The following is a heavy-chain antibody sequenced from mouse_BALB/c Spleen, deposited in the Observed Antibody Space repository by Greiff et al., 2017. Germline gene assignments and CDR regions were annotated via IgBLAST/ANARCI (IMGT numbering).Heavy chain of an antibody. CDR3: ARDTSYDPYAMDY. V-gene: IGHV2-9*02. J-gene: IGHJ4*01. Sequence: VHLVESGPGLVAPSQSLSITCTVSGFSLTSYGVHWVRQPPGKGLEWLGVIWAGGSTNYNSAIMSRLSISKDNSKSQVFLKMNSLQTDDTAMYYCARDTSYDPYAMDYWGQGTSVTVSS. D-gene: IGHD2-3*01. CDR2: IWAGGST. CDR1: GFSLTSYG.